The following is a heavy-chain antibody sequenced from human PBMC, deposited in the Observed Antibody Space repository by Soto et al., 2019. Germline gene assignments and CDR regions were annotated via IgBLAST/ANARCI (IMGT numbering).Heavy chain of an antibody. CDR3: ASEISSGDYYYGMDV. CDR1: GGTFSSYA. CDR2: IIPIFGTA. Sequence: QVQLVQSGVAVKKPGSSVKVSCKASGGTFSSYAISWVRQAPGQGLEWMGGIIPIFGTANYAQKFQGRVTITADESTSTAYMELSSLRSEDTAVYYCASEISSGDYYYGMDVWGQGTTVTVSS. V-gene: IGHV1-69*12. J-gene: IGHJ6*02. D-gene: IGHD3-22*01.